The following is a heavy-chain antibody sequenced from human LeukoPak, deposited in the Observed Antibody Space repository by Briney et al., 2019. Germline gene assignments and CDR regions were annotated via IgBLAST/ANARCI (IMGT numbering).Heavy chain of an antibody. CDR3: ARTAGREVPSSTKWYLWYDP. Sequence: GGSLRLSCAASGFTSSHFWVHWVRQDAVKGLLLAAHINTDGTIIRYAESVKGRFTISRDNAKNTLYLQMNNLSAEDTAVYYCARTAGREVPSSTKWYLWYDPWGQGTPVIVSS. J-gene: IGHJ5*02. CDR2: INTDGTII. D-gene: IGHD6-13*01. V-gene: IGHV3-74*01. CDR1: GFTSSHFW.